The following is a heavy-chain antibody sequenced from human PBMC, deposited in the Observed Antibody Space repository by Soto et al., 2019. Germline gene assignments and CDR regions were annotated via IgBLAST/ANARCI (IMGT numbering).Heavy chain of an antibody. CDR3: ARGTRYGDYYFDY. CDR2: IWYDGSNK. J-gene: IGHJ4*02. Sequence: PGGSLRLSCAASGFTFSSYGMHWVRQAPGKGLEWVAVIWYDGSNKYYADSVKGRFTISRDNSKNTLYLQMNSLRAEDRAVYYCARGTRYGDYYFDYWGQGTLVTVSS. CDR1: GFTFSSYG. D-gene: IGHD4-17*01. V-gene: IGHV3-33*01.